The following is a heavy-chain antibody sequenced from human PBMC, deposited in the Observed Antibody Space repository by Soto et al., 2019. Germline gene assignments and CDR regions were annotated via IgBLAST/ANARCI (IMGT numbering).Heavy chain of an antibody. D-gene: IGHD6-19*01. Sequence: GGSLRLSCAASGFTFSSYWMHWGRQAPGKGLVWVSRINSDGSSTSYADSVKGRFTISRDTAKNTLYLQMNSLRAEDTAVYYCARGAFWYSSGWDWFDPWGQGTLVTVSS. CDR3: ARGAFWYSSGWDWFDP. CDR1: GFTFSSYW. CDR2: INSDGSST. J-gene: IGHJ5*02. V-gene: IGHV3-74*01.